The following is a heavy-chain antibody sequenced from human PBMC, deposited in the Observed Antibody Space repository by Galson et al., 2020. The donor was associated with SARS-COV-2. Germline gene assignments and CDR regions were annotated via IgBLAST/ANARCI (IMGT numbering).Heavy chain of an antibody. CDR3: ARETPRDYDYVWGSYLDYGMDV. CDR1: GYSISSGYY. Sequence: SQTLSLTCTVSGYSISSGYYWGWIRQPPGKGLEWIGSIYHSGSTYYNPSLKSRVTISVDTSKNQFSLKLSSVTAADTAVYYCARETPRDYDYVWGSYLDYGMDVWGQGTTVTVSS. V-gene: IGHV4-38-2*02. CDR2: IYHSGST. D-gene: IGHD3-16*02. J-gene: IGHJ6*02.